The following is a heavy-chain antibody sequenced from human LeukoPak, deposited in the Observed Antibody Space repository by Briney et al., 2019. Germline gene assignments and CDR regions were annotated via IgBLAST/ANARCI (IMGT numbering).Heavy chain of an antibody. CDR3: ARLGAMVDY. Sequence: PSETLSLTCTVSGGSISSYYWSCIRQPPGKGLEWIGYIYYSGSTNYNPSLKSRVTISVDTSKNQFSLKLSSVTAADTAVYYCARLGAMVDYWGQGTLVTVSS. J-gene: IGHJ4*02. V-gene: IGHV4-59*08. CDR2: IYYSGST. D-gene: IGHD1-26*01. CDR1: GGSISSYY.